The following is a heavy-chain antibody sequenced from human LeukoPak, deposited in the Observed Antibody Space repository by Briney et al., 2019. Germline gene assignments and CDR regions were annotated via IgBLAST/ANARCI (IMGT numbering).Heavy chain of an antibody. CDR2: ISGSGGST. D-gene: IGHD3-16*02. CDR1: GFTFSSYA. V-gene: IGHV3-23*01. CDR3: AKVADTDYDYVWGSYRPNYYYYMDV. Sequence: PGGSLRLSCAASGFTFSSYAMSWVRQAPGKGLEWVSAISGSGGSTYYADSVKGRFTISRDNSKNTLFLQMNSLRAEDTAVYYCAKVADTDYDYVWGSYRPNYYYYMDVWGKGTTVTVSS. J-gene: IGHJ6*03.